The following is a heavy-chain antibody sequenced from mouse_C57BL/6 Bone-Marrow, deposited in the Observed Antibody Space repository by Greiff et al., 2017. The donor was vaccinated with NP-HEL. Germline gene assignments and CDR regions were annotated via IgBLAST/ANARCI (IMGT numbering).Heavy chain of an antibody. CDR3: TPFYGLWYFEV. Sequence: VQLQQSGAELVRPGASVKLSCTASGFNIKDYYMHWVKQRPEQGLEWIGRIDPEDGATEYAPKFQGKATMTADTSSNTAYLQLSSLTSEDTAVYYCTPFYGLWYFEVWGTGTTVTVSS. J-gene: IGHJ1*03. CDR2: IDPEDGAT. CDR1: GFNIKDYY. V-gene: IGHV14-1*01. D-gene: IGHD1-1*01.